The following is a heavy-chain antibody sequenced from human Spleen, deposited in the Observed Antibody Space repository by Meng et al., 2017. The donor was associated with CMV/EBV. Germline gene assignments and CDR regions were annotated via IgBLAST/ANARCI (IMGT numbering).Heavy chain of an antibody. J-gene: IGHJ5*02. Sequence: GGSLRLSCVASGFTFRSYTLNWVRQTPGKGLEWVSSIGTDGSYIYYADSLQGRFIISRDNSNNSVFLQMNSLGVDDTGIYYCTKDYYHTSGSVSWGNWFDPWGQGTLVTVSS. V-gene: IGHV3-21*06. D-gene: IGHD3-10*01. CDR3: TKDYYHTSGSVSWGNWFDP. CDR1: GFTFRSYT. CDR2: IGTDGSYI.